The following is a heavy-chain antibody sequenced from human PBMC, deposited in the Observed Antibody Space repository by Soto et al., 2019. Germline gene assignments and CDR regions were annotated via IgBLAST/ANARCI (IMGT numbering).Heavy chain of an antibody. CDR3: ARRTIVVVPAAMGEIYDRSGYTTVDNWFDP. CDR2: IIPIFGTA. D-gene: IGHD2-2*01. CDR1: GGTFSSYA. J-gene: IGHJ5*02. Sequence: QVQLVQSGAEVKKPGSSVKVSCKASGGTFSSYAISWVRQAPGQGLEWMGGIIPIFGTANYAQKFQGRVTITADESTSTAYMELSSLRSEDTAVYYCARRTIVVVPAAMGEIYDRSGYTTVDNWFDPWGQGTLVTVSS. V-gene: IGHV1-69*01.